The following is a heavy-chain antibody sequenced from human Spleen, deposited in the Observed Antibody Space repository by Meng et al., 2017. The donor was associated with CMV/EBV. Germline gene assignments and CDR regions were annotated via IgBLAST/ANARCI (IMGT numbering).Heavy chain of an antibody. CDR3: AREFYCSSTSCYAYFDY. V-gene: IGHV4-39*07. CDR2: IYYSGST. J-gene: IGHJ4*01. Sequence: SETLSLTCTVSGGSISSSSYYWGWIRQPPGKGLEWIGSIYYSGSTYYNPSLKSRVTISVDTSKNQFSLKLSSVTAADTAVYYCAREFYCSSTSCYAYFDYWG. CDR1: GGSISSSSYY. D-gene: IGHD2-2*01.